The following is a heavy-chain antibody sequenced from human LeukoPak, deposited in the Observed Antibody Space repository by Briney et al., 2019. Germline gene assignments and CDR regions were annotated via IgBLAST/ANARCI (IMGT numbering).Heavy chain of an antibody. V-gene: IGHV4-59*01. CDR1: GGSISSYY. D-gene: IGHD3-10*01. CDR2: IYYSGST. Sequence: PSETLSLTCTVSGGSISSYYWSWIRQPPGKGLEWIGYIYYSGSTNYNPSLKSRVTISVDTSKNQFSLKLSSVTAADTAVYYCARDRKGTYYYGSGSYYPAAYYYYYGMDVWGQGATVTVSS. CDR3: ARDRKGTYYYGSGSYYPAAYYYYYGMDV. J-gene: IGHJ6*02.